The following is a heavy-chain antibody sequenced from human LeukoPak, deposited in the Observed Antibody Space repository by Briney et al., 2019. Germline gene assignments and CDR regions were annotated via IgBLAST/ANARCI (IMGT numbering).Heavy chain of an antibody. Sequence: PSETLSLTCTVSGGSISSYYWSWIRQPPGKGLEWIGYILYSGSTNYNPSLKRRVTISVDTSKTQFSLKLSSVTAADTAVYYCARAEDPKLMSGSYYPYYYGMDVWGRGTTVTVSS. J-gene: IGHJ6*02. D-gene: IGHD3-10*01. CDR2: ILYSGST. CDR3: ARAEDPKLMSGSYYPYYYGMDV. CDR1: GGSISSYY. V-gene: IGHV4-59*01.